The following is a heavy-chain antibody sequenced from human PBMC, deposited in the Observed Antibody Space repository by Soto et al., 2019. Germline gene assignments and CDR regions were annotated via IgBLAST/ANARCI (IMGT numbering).Heavy chain of an antibody. Sequence: GGSLRLSCAASGFTFSSYAMSWVRQAPGKGLEWVSAISGSGGSTYYADSVKGRFTISRDNSKNTLYLQMNSLRAEDTAVYYCAKSLTMIVVVIIGDAFDIWGQGTMVTVSS. CDR1: GFTFSSYA. J-gene: IGHJ3*02. CDR3: AKSLTMIVVVIIGDAFDI. D-gene: IGHD3-22*01. V-gene: IGHV3-23*01. CDR2: ISGSGGST.